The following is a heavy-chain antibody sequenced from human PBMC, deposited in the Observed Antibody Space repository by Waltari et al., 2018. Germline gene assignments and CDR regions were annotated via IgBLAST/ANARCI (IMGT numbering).Heavy chain of an antibody. CDR3: ARDTEYYYDDSGFVFDI. CDR1: GGSISSGSYY. CDR2: IYASGST. V-gene: IGHV4-61*02. D-gene: IGHD3-22*01. Sequence: QVQLQESGPGLVKPSQTLSPTCTVPGGSISSGSYYWPWIRQPAGKGLEWIGRIYASGSTNYNPSLKSRVTISVDTPRNQFSLKLTSVTAADTAVYYCARDTEYYYDDSGFVFDIWGQGTMVTVSS. J-gene: IGHJ3*02.